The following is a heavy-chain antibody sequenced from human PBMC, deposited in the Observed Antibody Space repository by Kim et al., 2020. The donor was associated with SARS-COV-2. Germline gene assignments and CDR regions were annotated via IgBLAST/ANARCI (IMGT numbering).Heavy chain of an antibody. Sequence: GGSLRLSCAVSGFTFSNYAMRWVRQAPGKGLEWVSAIPCGGGNTYYAGSVRGRFSISRDNSENTLYLNMNSLRAEDTAVYYCARDFGRTTGSPTYWGQGTLVTVSS. CDR3: ARDFGRTTGSPTY. CDR2: IPCGGGNT. V-gene: IGHV3-23*01. CDR1: GFTFSNYA. D-gene: IGHD3-10*01. J-gene: IGHJ4*02.